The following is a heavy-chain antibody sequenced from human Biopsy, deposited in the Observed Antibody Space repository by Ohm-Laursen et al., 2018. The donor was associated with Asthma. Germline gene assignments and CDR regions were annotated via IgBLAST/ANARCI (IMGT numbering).Heavy chain of an antibody. CDR2: ISSDGHNK. V-gene: IGHV3-30*18. D-gene: IGHD1-26*01. CDR1: GFVFSQCG. CDR3: PKDVFPGWELRRGPDY. J-gene: IGHJ4*02. Sequence: SLRLSCAASGFVFSQCGMHWVRQAPGKGLEWVALISSDGHNKYYKDSVKGRFTISRDNSKNTLHLEMNSLRVEDTAVYYCPKDVFPGWELRRGPDYWGQGALVTVSS.